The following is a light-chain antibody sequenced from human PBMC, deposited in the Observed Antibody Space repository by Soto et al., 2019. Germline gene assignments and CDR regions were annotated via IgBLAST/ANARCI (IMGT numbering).Light chain of an antibody. Sequence: DIMLTHPSGTLSLSPEKSATLSCRARRSVSGSYLDWYQQKPGLAPRVFSYGASSRATGILDRFSGSVSGTDFTLTISRLEPEDCAVDYCQQYGSSPRTFGQGTKVDI. CDR2: GAS. CDR3: QQYGSSPRT. V-gene: IGKV3-20*01. CDR1: RSVSGSY. J-gene: IGKJ1*01.